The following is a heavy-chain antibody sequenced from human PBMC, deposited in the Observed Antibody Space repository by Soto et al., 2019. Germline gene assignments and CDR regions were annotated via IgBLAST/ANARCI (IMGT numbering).Heavy chain of an antibody. CDR2: MYYTGTT. J-gene: IGHJ6*02. D-gene: IGHD3-10*01. CDR1: GVSISSPHHN. Sequence: SETLSLTCTVSGVSISSPHHNWSWIRQPPGKGLEWIGYMYYTGTTNYNPSLRSRVTISLDTSKKQFSLKLSSVTAADTAVYYCARPGIRFGNKMHVWGQGTTVTVSS. V-gene: IGHV4-61*01. CDR3: ARPGIRFGNKMHV.